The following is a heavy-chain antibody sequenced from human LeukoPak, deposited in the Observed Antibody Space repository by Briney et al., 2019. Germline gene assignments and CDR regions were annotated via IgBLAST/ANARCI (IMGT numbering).Heavy chain of an antibody. CDR1: GGSFSGYY. J-gene: IGHJ4*02. CDR3: ARGRVLWFGELYYFDY. Sequence: SETLSLTCAVYGGSFSGYYWSWIRQPPGMGLEWIGEINHSGSTNYNPSLKSRVTISVDTSKNQFSLKLSSVTAADTAVYYCARGRVLWFGELYYFDYWGQGTLVTVSS. D-gene: IGHD3-10*01. V-gene: IGHV4-34*01. CDR2: INHSGST.